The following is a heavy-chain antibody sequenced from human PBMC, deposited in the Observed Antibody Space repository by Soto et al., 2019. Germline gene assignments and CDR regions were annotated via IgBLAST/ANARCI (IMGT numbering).Heavy chain of an antibody. J-gene: IGHJ4*02. Sequence: QVQLVESGGGVVQPGRSLRLCFAASGFTFSSYGMHWVRQAPGKGLEWVAVIWYDGSNKYYADSVKGRFTISRDNSKNTLYLQMNSLRAEDTAVYYCARAVACRGGSCYLPFDYWGQGTLVTVSS. V-gene: IGHV3-33*01. D-gene: IGHD2-15*01. CDR3: ARAVACRGGSCYLPFDY. CDR1: GFTFSSYG. CDR2: IWYDGSNK.